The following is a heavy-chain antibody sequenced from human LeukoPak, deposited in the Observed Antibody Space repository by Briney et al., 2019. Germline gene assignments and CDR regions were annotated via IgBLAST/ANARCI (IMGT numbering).Heavy chain of an antibody. Sequence: PGGSLRLSCAASGFTFSSYGMHWVRQAPGKGLEWVAFIRYDGSNKYYADSVKGRFTISRDNSKNTLYLQMNSLRAEDTAVYYCAKWGYCSSTSCYTLYYYYYMDVWGKGTTVTVSS. V-gene: IGHV3-30*02. J-gene: IGHJ6*03. D-gene: IGHD2-2*02. CDR3: AKWGYCSSTSCYTLYYYYYMDV. CDR2: IRYDGSNK. CDR1: GFTFSSYG.